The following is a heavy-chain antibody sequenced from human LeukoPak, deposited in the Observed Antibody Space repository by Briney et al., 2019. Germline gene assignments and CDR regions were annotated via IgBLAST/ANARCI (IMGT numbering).Heavy chain of an antibody. D-gene: IGHD2-2*01. CDR3: ARDRGRGYCSSTSCHEFDY. J-gene: IGHJ4*02. CDR2: ISSSSSTI. CDR1: GFTFSDYY. Sequence: EGSLRLSCAASGFTFSDYYMSWIRQAPGKGLEWVSYISSSSSTIYYADSVKGRFTISRDNAKNSLYLQMNSLRDEDTAVYYCARDRGRGYCSSTSCHEFDYWGQGTLVTVSS. V-gene: IGHV3-11*04.